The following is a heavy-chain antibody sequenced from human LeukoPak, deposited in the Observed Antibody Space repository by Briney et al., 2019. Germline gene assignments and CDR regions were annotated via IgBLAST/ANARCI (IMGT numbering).Heavy chain of an antibody. CDR1: GYTFTGYY. Sequence: ASVKVSCKASGYTFTGYYMHWVRQAPGQGLEWMGRINPISGGTNYAQKFQGRVTMTRDTSISTAYMELSRLRSDDTAVYYCARSRGIAVAGTRGYYYMDVWGKGTTVTVSS. D-gene: IGHD6-19*01. CDR2: INPISGGT. J-gene: IGHJ6*03. V-gene: IGHV1-2*06. CDR3: ARSRGIAVAGTRGYYYMDV.